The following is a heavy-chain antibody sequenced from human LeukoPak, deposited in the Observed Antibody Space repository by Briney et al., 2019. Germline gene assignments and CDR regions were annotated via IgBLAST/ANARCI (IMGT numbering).Heavy chain of an antibody. J-gene: IGHJ6*03. CDR1: GGSISSYY. D-gene: IGHD2-15*01. CDR3: ARSVEGYCSGGSCYSYYYYMDV. Sequence: SETLSLTCTVSGGSISSYYWSWIRQPPGKGLEWIGYIYYSGSTNYNPSLKSRVTISVDTSKDQFSLKLSSVTAADTAVYYCARSVEGYCSGGSCYSYYYYMDVWGKGTTVTVSS. CDR2: IYYSGST. V-gene: IGHV4-59*01.